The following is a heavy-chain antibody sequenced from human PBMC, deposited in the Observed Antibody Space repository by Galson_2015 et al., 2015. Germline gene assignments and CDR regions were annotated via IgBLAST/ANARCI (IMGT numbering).Heavy chain of an antibody. Sequence: SETLSLTCTVSGGSISRSSYYWGWIRRSPGKGLEWIGIIYYSGRTYYNPSLKSRVTISVDTSKNQFSLKLSSVTAADTAVYYCARGDIVVVVAATRRVWFDPWGQGILVTVSS. CDR3: ARGDIVVVVAATRRVWFDP. D-gene: IGHD2-15*01. CDR2: IYYSGRT. CDR1: GGSISRSSYY. V-gene: IGHV4-39*07. J-gene: IGHJ5*02.